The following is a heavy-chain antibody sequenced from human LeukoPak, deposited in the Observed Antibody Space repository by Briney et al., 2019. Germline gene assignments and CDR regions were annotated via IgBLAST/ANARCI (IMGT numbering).Heavy chain of an antibody. CDR3: ARERAAAANFDY. Sequence: SGGSLRLSCAASGFTFSSYAMHWVRQAPGKGLEWVAVISYDGSNEYYADSVKGRFTISRDNSKNTLYLQMNSLRAEDTAVYYCARERAAAANFDYWGQGTLVTVSS. J-gene: IGHJ4*02. D-gene: IGHD6-13*01. CDR2: ISYDGSNE. CDR1: GFTFSSYA. V-gene: IGHV3-30-3*01.